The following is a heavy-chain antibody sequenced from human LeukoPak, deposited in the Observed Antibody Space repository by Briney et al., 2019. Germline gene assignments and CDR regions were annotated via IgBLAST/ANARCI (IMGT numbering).Heavy chain of an antibody. J-gene: IGHJ4*02. CDR2: ISSSGSM. Sequence: GGSLRLSCTASGFTLSDYYMSWIRQVPGKGLAWVSYISSSGSMYYADSVKGRFTISRDNAKNSLYLQMNSLRAEDTAVYYCARERKRGSLEWLLEYWGQGTLVTVSS. D-gene: IGHD3-3*01. V-gene: IGHV3-11*01. CDR1: GFTLSDYY. CDR3: ARERKRGSLEWLLEY.